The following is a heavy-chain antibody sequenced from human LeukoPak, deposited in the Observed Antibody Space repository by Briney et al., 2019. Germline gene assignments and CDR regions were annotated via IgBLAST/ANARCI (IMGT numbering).Heavy chain of an antibody. J-gene: IGHJ4*02. CDR3: AKSNYYDSSGYRGYFDY. CDR2: ISAYNGNT. V-gene: IGHV1-18*01. Sequence: ASVKVSCKASGYTFTSYGISWVRQATGQGLEWMGWISAYNGNTNYAQKFQGRVTMTRDTSTSTVYMELSSLRSEDTAVYYCAKSNYYDSSGYRGYFDYWGQGTLVTVSS. CDR1: GYTFTSYG. D-gene: IGHD3-22*01.